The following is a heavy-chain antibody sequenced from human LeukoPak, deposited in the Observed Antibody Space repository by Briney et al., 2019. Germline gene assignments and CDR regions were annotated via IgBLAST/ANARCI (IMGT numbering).Heavy chain of an antibody. CDR2: INHIGST. CDR3: ARGRYYYGSGSYYKEEWWFDP. Sequence: SETLSLTCAVYGGSFSGYYWSWIRQPPGKGLEWIGAINHIGSTDYNPSLKSRVTISVDTSKNQFSLKLSSVTAADTAVYYCARGRYYYGSGSYYKEEWWFDPWGQGTLVTVSS. J-gene: IGHJ5*02. CDR1: GGSFSGYY. D-gene: IGHD3-10*01. V-gene: IGHV4-34*01.